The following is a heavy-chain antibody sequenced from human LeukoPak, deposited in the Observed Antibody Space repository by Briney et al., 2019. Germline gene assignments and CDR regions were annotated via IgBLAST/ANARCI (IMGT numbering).Heavy chain of an antibody. CDR3: AKDIRWRVYYMDV. CDR2: INEDGRST. D-gene: IGHD2-15*01. CDR1: GFTFDDYA. V-gene: IGHV3-43*02. J-gene: IGHJ6*03. Sequence: GGSLRLSCAASGFTFDDYAMHWVRQAPGKGLEWVSLINEDGRSTYYAGSVKGRFTISRDKSKNSLYLQMNSLRTEDTALYYCAKDIRWRVYYMDVWGKGTTVTVSS.